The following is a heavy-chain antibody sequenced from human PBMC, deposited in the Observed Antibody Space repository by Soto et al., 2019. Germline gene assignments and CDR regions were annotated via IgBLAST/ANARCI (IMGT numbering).Heavy chain of an antibody. V-gene: IGHV3-73*01. Sequence: EVQLVESGGGLVQPGGSLKLSCTASGFSFSGSAMHWDRQASGKGLEWVGRIRSKSNKYATLYAASVKGRFTISRDDSQNTAYLQMESLKSEDTPVYYCSSGTYYSSYWGQGTQVTVSS. CDR1: GFSFSGSA. CDR3: SSGTYYSSY. CDR2: IRSKSNKYAT. D-gene: IGHD1-26*01. J-gene: IGHJ4*02.